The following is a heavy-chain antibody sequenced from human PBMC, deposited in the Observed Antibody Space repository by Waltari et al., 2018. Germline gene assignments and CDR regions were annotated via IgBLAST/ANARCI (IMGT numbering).Heavy chain of an antibody. Sequence: QVQLVQSGAEVKKPGASVKVSCKASGYTFTSYYMHWVRQAPGPGLEWMGIINPSGGSTSYAQKLQGRVTMTRDTSTSTVYMELSILRSEDTAVYYCARSPYSGNTAFFHHWGQDTLVTVSS. CDR3: ARSPYSGNTAFFHH. J-gene: IGHJ1*01. V-gene: IGHV1-46*01. D-gene: IGHD1-26*01. CDR2: INPSGGST. CDR1: GYTFTSYY.